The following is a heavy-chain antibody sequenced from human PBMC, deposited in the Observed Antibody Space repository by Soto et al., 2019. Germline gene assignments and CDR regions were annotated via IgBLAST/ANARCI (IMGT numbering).Heavy chain of an antibody. CDR3: AKAATMIVAPDY. V-gene: IGHV3-30*18. CDR2: ISYDGSNK. J-gene: IGHJ4*02. CDR1: GFTFSSYG. D-gene: IGHD3-22*01. Sequence: QVQLVESGGGMVQPGRSLRLSCAASGFTFSSYGMHWVRQAPGKGLEWVAVISYDGSNKYYADSVKGRFTISRDNSKNTLYLQMNSLRAEDTAVYYCAKAATMIVAPDYWGQGTLVTVSS.